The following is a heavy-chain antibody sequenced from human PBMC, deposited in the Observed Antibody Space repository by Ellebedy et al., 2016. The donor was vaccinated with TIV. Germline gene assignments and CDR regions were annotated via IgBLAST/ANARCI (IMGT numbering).Heavy chain of an antibody. CDR1: GYTFTGYY. Sequence: ASVKVSCKASGYTFTGYYMHWVRQAPGQGLEWMGIINPSGGSTSYAQKFQGRVTMTRDTSTSTVYMELSSLRSEDTAVYYCAREGYCISTSCFDWFDPWGQGTLVTVSS. V-gene: IGHV1-46*01. D-gene: IGHD2-2*01. CDR2: INPSGGST. CDR3: AREGYCISTSCFDWFDP. J-gene: IGHJ5*02.